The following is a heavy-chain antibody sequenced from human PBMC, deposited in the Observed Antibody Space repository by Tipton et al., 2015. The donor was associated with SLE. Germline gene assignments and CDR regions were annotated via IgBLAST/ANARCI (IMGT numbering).Heavy chain of an antibody. V-gene: IGHV1-18*01. J-gene: IGHJ3*02. CDR1: GYTFTSYG. CDR2: ISAYNGDT. Sequence: QLVQSGAEVKKPGASVKVSCKASGYTFTSYGISWVRQAPGQGLEWMGWISAYNGDTNYAQKVQGRVTMTTDKSTSTAYMELRGLRSDDTAVYYCARDRSAVKGDAFDIWGQGTMVTVSS. CDR3: ARDRSAVKGDAFDI.